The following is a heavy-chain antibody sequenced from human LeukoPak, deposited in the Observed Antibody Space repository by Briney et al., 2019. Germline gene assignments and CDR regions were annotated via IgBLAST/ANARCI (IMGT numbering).Heavy chain of an antibody. CDR3: TRVGYIDEGIDY. Sequence: GGSLRLSCAASGFTFSSYWMSWVRQAPGEGLEWVAKINQDGTEKAYVDSVRGRFTISRDNAKNSLFLQMNSLRAEDTAIYYCTRVGYIDEGIDYWGQGTLVTVSS. CDR2: INQDGTEK. J-gene: IGHJ4*02. D-gene: IGHD5-24*01. CDR1: GFTFSSYW. V-gene: IGHV3-7*04.